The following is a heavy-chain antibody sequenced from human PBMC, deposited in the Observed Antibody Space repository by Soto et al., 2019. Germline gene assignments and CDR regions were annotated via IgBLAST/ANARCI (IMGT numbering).Heavy chain of an antibody. V-gene: IGHV3-11*05. CDR1: GFTFSDFY. Sequence: QVQLVESGGGLVKPRGSLRLSCAASGFTFSDFYMTWIRQAPGKGLEWISDISSRSTYTNYSDSVKGRFTISRDNAKNSLHLQMNSLRAEDTAVYYCGRLQGTTSIDYWGQGTLVTVSS. D-gene: IGHD2-2*01. CDR3: GRLQGTTSIDY. J-gene: IGHJ4*02. CDR2: ISSRSTYT.